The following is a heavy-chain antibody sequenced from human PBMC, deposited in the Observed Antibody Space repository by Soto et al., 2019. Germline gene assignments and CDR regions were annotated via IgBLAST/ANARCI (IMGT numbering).Heavy chain of an antibody. CDR3: ARGYRVEQYFAYDFDY. Sequence: QVQLVQSGAEVKKPGSSVKVSCKASGGTFSSYAISWVRQAPGQGLEWMGGIIPIFGTANYAQKFQGRVTINADESTSTAYMELSSLRAEDTAVYYCARGYRVEQYFAYDFDYWGQGTLVTVSS. V-gene: IGHV1-69*01. J-gene: IGHJ4*02. D-gene: IGHD6-13*01. CDR1: GGTFSSYA. CDR2: IIPIFGTA.